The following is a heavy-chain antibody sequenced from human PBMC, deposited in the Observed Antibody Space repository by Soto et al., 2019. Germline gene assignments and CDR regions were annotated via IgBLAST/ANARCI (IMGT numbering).Heavy chain of an antibody. J-gene: IGHJ5*02. V-gene: IGHV4-34*01. CDR3: ARGGRVAVAGTHWFDP. CDR2: INHSGST. D-gene: IGHD6-19*01. Sequence: QVQLQQWGAGLLKPSETLSLTCAVYGGSFSGYYWSWIRQPPGKGLEWIGEINHSGSTNYNPSLKSRVTISVDTSKNQFSLKRSSVTAADTAVYYCARGGRVAVAGTHWFDPWGQGTLVTVSS. CDR1: GGSFSGYY.